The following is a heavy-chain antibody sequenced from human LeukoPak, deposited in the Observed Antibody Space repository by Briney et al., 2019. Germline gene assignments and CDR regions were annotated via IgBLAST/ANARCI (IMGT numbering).Heavy chain of an antibody. D-gene: IGHD3-22*01. CDR2: IYYSGST. Sequence: PSETLSLTCTVSGGSISSGGYYWSWIRQHPGKGLEWIGYIYYSGSTYYNPSLKSRVTISVDTSKNQFSLKLSSVTAADTAVYYCARVRRITMIVVVPYCFDYWGQGTLVTVSS. CDR1: GGSISSGGYY. V-gene: IGHV4-31*03. J-gene: IGHJ4*02. CDR3: ARVRRITMIVVVPYCFDY.